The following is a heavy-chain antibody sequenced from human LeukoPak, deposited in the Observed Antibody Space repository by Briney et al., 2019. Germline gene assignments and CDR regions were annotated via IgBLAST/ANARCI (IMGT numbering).Heavy chain of an antibody. CDR2: TRNKANSYTT. D-gene: IGHD3-22*01. V-gene: IGHV3-72*01. CDR1: GFTFSDHY. Sequence: GGSLGLSCAASGFTFSDHYMDWVRQAPGKGLEWVGRTRNKANSYTTEYAASVKGRFTISRDDSKNSLYLQMNSLKTEDTAVYYCARVLGYYDSSGYYYVGYFDYWGQGTLVTVSS. CDR3: ARVLGYYDSSGYYYVGYFDY. J-gene: IGHJ4*02.